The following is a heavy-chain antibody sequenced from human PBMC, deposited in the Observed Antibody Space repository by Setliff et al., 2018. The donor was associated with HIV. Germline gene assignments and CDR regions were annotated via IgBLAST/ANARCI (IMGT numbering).Heavy chain of an antibody. CDR3: ARDRGGSYTPLDY. CDR1: GFTFSSYA. V-gene: IGHV3-23*01. D-gene: IGHD1-26*01. Sequence: PGGSLRLSCAASGFTFSSYAMSWVRQAPGKGLDWVSAISSSGGSTYYADSVKGRFTISRDNAKNSLYLQMNSLRAEDTAVYYCARDRGGSYTPLDYWGQGTLVTVSS. CDR2: ISSSGGST. J-gene: IGHJ4*02.